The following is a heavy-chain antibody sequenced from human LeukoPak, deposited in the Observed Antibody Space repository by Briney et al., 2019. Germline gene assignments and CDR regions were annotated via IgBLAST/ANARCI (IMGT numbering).Heavy chain of an antibody. Sequence: PSETLSLTCTVSGGSIRSTSYYWGWIRQPPGKGLEWIGSIYYTGSTYYNPSLKSRVTISVETSKNQFSLKVSSVTAADTAVYYCARTGGSFYFYYYMDVWGKGTTVTVSS. D-gene: IGHD1-26*01. CDR2: IYYTGST. V-gene: IGHV4-39*07. CDR3: ARTGGSFYFYYYMDV. J-gene: IGHJ6*03. CDR1: GGSIRSTSYY.